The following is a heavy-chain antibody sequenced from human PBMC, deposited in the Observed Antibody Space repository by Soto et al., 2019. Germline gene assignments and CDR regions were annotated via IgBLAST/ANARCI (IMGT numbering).Heavy chain of an antibody. CDR2: IYYSGRT. D-gene: IGHD3-10*01. CDR3: ASSMVRGVPSFDP. V-gene: IGHV4-39*01. J-gene: IGHJ5*02. CDR1: GGSISSSSYY. Sequence: QLQLQESGPGLVKPSETLSLTCTVSGGSISSSSYYWGWIRQPPGKGLEWIGSIYYSGRTYYNPSLKSRVTMSVDTSKNQFSLKLSSVTAADTAVYYCASSMVRGVPSFDPWGQGTLVTVSS.